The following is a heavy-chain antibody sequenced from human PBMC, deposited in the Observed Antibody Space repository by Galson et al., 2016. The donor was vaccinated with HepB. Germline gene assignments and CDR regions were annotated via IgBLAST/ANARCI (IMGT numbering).Heavy chain of an antibody. J-gene: IGHJ2*01. CDR3: ARYYYGSGSSPPYLRRWGGDWFFDL. CDR2: ISSSGSTI. V-gene: IGHV3-48*04. D-gene: IGHD3-10*01. Sequence: SLRLSCAASGFSISIYSMNWVRQAPGKGLEWISYISSSGSTIYYADSVKGRFTISRDNAKNSLYLQMNSLRAEDTAVYYCARYYYGSGSSPPYLRRWGGDWFFDLWGRGTLITVSS. CDR1: GFSISIYS.